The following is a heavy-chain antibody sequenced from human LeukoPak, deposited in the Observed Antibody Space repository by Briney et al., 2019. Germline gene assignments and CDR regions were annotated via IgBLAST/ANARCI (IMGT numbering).Heavy chain of an antibody. CDR1: GYTFTSYG. J-gene: IGHJ2*01. D-gene: IGHD2-2*01. Sequence: ASVKVSCKASGYTFTSYGISWVRQAPGQGLEWMGWISAYNGNTNYAQKLQGRVTMTTDTSTSTAYMELRSLRSDDTAVYYCARGRGYCSSTSCFYWYFDLWGRGTLVTVPS. V-gene: IGHV1-18*01. CDR3: ARGRGYCSSTSCFYWYFDL. CDR2: ISAYNGNT.